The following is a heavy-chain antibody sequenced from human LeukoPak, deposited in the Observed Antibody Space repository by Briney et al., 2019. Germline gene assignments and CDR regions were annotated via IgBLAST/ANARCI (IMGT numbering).Heavy chain of an antibody. Sequence: GGSLRLSCAASGFTLSSYWMNWVRQAPGKGLEWVANIKQDGSEKYYMDSVKGRFTISRDNAKNSLYLQMNSLRAEDTAVYYCARDRITMVRGLLTYFDYWGQGTLVTVSS. CDR1: GFTLSSYW. J-gene: IGHJ4*02. CDR2: IKQDGSEK. CDR3: ARDRITMVRGLLTYFDY. D-gene: IGHD3-10*01. V-gene: IGHV3-7*03.